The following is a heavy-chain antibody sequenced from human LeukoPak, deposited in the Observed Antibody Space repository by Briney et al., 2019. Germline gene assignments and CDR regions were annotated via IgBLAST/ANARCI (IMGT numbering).Heavy chain of an antibody. CDR2: INHSGST. CDR1: GGSFSGYY. D-gene: IGHD6-19*01. J-gene: IGHJ4*02. Sequence: ASETLSLTCAVYGGSFSGYYWSWIRQPPGKGLEWIGEINHSGSTNYNPSLKSRVTISVDTSKNQFSLKLSSVTAADTAVYYCARARIAVAGPTVDYWGQGTLVTVSS. CDR3: ARARIAVAGPTVDY. V-gene: IGHV4-34*01.